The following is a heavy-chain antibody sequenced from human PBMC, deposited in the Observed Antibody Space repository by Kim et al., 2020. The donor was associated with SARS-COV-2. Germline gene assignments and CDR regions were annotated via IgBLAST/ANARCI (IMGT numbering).Heavy chain of an antibody. D-gene: IGHD1-20*01. CDR3: ATDQIHNSLGY. V-gene: IGHV3-7*01. CDR1: GFTFSKYW. CDR2: IKDDGSKT. Sequence: GGSLRLSCAASGFTFSKYWMSWVRQAPGKGPEWVANIKDDGSKTYSVGSVGGRFIISRDNAKNSLYLQMNSLRAEDTAMYYCATDQIHNSLGYWGQGTLVTVSS. J-gene: IGHJ4*02.